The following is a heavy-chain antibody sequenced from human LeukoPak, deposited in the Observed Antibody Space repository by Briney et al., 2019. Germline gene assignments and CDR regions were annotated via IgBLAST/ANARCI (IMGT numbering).Heavy chain of an antibody. Sequence: GGSLRLSCAASGITFDDFGMSWVRQAPGKGLEWVSGINWNGGTTAYADSVKGRFTISRDNAKNSLYLQMNSLRAEDTALYYCARENGCGVDCYYFDYWGQGTLVTVSS. J-gene: IGHJ4*02. CDR2: INWNGGTT. V-gene: IGHV3-20*04. CDR1: GITFDDFG. D-gene: IGHD2-21*01. CDR3: ARENGCGVDCYYFDY.